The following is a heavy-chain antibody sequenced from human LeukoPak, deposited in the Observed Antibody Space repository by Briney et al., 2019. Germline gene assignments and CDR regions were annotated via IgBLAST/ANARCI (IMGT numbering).Heavy chain of an antibody. Sequence: GGSLRLSCAASGFTVSSNYMSWVRQAPGKGLEWVSVMFAGGSTYYADSVKGRFTISRDESKNSLYLQMNSLRAEDTAVYYCARGATVTRNYFDYWGQGTLVTVSS. CDR1: GFTVSSNY. CDR3: ARGATVTRNYFDY. V-gene: IGHV3-53*01. D-gene: IGHD4-17*01. CDR2: MFAGGST. J-gene: IGHJ4*02.